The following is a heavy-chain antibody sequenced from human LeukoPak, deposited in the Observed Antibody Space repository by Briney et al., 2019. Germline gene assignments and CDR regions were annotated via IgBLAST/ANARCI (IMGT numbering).Heavy chain of an antibody. Sequence: ASVKVSCKASGYTFTGYYMHWVRQAPGQGLEWMGWINPNSGGTNYAQKFQGWVTMTRDTSISTACMELSRLRSDDTAVYYCARAPGYSYGSSFDYWGQGTPVTVSS. D-gene: IGHD5-18*01. J-gene: IGHJ4*02. V-gene: IGHV1-2*04. CDR1: GYTFTGYY. CDR2: INPNSGGT. CDR3: ARAPGYSYGSSFDY.